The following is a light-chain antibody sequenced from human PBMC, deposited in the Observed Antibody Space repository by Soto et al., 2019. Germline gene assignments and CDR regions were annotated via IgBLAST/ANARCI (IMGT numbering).Light chain of an antibody. Sequence: IQLTQSPSSLSTSVGDSVTITCRASQSISNFLNWYQHKPGKAPDLVIYAASTLFSGVPSRFRGTGSGTDFTLTITRLQPEDFATYYCQQSYRDPYTFGQGTKREIK. V-gene: IGKV1-39*01. J-gene: IGKJ2*01. CDR3: QQSYRDPYT. CDR1: QSISNF. CDR2: AAS.